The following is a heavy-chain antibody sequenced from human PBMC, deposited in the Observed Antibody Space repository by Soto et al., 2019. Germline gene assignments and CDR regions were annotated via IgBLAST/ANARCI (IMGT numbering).Heavy chain of an antibody. J-gene: IGHJ4*02. CDR2: IRSEPNSYAT. CDR1: GFYFSGSP. Sequence: EVPLVESGGGLVQPGGSLKLSCAASGFYFSGSPMHWVRQASGKGLEWVGRIRSEPNSYATAYAASVKGRFTISRDDSKNKAFLQTTSLKTEDTAVYYCTSTGPYTSGEYWGQGTLVTVPS. CDR3: TSTGPYTSGEY. D-gene: IGHD6-19*01. V-gene: IGHV3-73*01.